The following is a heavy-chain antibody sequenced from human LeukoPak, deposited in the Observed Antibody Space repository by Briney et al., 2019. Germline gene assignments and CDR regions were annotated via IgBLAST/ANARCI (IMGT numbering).Heavy chain of an antibody. CDR2: ISGSGGST. V-gene: IGHV3-23*01. D-gene: IGHD3-16*01. J-gene: IGHJ4*02. CDR1: GFTFSSYA. CDR3: AKYLWAFGGEIDY. Sequence: PGGSLRLSCAASGFTFSSYAMSWVRQAPGKGLEWVSAISGSGGSTYYADSVKGRFTISRDNSKSTLYLQMNSPRAEDTAVYYCAKYLWAFGGEIDYWGQGTLVTVSS.